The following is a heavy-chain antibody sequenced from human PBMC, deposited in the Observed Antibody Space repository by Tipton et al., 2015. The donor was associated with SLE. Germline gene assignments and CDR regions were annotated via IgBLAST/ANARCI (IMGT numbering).Heavy chain of an antibody. Sequence: SLRLSCAASGFTFSTYWMYWVRQAPGKGLVWVSHIQSDVITTSYSDSVKGRFTISRDNAENTLYLHLSSLRAEDTAVYFCARGGSLGSIDYWGQGTLVTVSS. CDR2: IQSDVITT. D-gene: IGHD3-3*01. CDR1: GFTFSTYW. V-gene: IGHV3-74*01. CDR3: ARGGSLGSIDY. J-gene: IGHJ4*02.